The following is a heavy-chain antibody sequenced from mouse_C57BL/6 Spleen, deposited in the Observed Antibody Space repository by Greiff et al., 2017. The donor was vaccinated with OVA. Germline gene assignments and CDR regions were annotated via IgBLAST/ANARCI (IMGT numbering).Heavy chain of an antibody. D-gene: IGHD3-2*01. V-gene: IGHV1-82*01. Sequence: VQLQESGPELVKPGASVKISCKASGYAFSSSWMNWVKQRPGKGLEWIGRIYPGDGDTNYNGKFKGKATLTADKSSSTAYMQLSSLTSEDSAVYFCANRQLYYWGQGTTLTVSS. CDR1: GYAFSSSW. J-gene: IGHJ2*01. CDR2: IYPGDGDT. CDR3: ANRQLYY.